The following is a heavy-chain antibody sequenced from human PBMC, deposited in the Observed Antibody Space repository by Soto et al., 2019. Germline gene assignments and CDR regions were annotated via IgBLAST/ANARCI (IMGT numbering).Heavy chain of an antibody. V-gene: IGHV3-30*18. CDR1: GFTFSSYG. CDR2: ISYDGSNK. D-gene: IGHD1-1*01. J-gene: IGHJ3*02. CDR3: AKEGTEYAFDI. Sequence: QVQLVESGGGVVQPGRSLRLSCAASGFTFSSYGMHWVRQAPGKGLEWVAVISYDGSNKYYADSVKGRFTISRDNSKNTLYLQMNRLRAEDTAVYYCAKEGTEYAFDIWGQGTMVTVSS.